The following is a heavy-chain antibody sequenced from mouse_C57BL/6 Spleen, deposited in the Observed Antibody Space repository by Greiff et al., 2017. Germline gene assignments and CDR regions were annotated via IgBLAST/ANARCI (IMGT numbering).Heavy chain of an antibody. CDR3: ARTTVVARGYFDV. D-gene: IGHD1-1*01. Sequence: VQLQQPGAELVKPGASVKMSCKASGYTFTSYWITWVKQRPGQGLEWIGDIYPGSGSTNYNEKFKGKATMTVDTSSSTSYMPLSSLTSEDSAVYYCARTTVVARGYFDVWGTGTTVTVSS. J-gene: IGHJ1*03. CDR1: GYTFTSYW. V-gene: IGHV1-55*01. CDR2: IYPGSGST.